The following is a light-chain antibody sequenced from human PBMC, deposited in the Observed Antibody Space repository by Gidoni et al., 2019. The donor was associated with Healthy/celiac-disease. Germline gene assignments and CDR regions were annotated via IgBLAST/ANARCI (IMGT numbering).Light chain of an antibody. CDR3: QQYGSSLGA. V-gene: IGKV3-20*01. CDR1: QSVSSSY. J-gene: IGKJ4*01. CDR2: CAS. Sequence: EIVLTQSPGTLPLSPVERATLSSRASQSVSSSYLAWYQQNPGQSPRLLIYCASSRAPGIPDRFSGSGSGTDFTLTISRLEPEDVAVYYCQQYGSSLGAFGGGTKVEIK.